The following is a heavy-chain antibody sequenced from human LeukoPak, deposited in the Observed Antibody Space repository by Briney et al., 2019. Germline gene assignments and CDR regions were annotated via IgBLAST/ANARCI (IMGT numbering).Heavy chain of an antibody. D-gene: IGHD1-26*01. CDR1: GFTFSSYA. J-gene: IGHJ6*02. V-gene: IGHV3-23*01. CDR2: ISGSGGAGT. Sequence: GGSLRLSCAASGFTFSSYAMSWVRQAPGKGLEWVSTISGSGGAGTYYADSVKGRFTISRDNSKNTLYLPMNSLRAEDTAVYYCVKDRGGSPFYGIDVWGQGTTVTVSS. CDR3: VKDRGGSPFYGIDV.